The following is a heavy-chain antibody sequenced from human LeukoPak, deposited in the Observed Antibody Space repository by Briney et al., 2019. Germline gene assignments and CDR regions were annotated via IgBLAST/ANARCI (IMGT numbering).Heavy chain of an antibody. CDR3: ARRLTYDSRAYYCLDY. D-gene: IGHD3-22*01. CDR1: GYSFPSYW. Sequence: KDGESLKISCKGSGYSFPSYWIGWVRQKPGKGLEWMGIIFPGDSDTRYSPSFQGQVTISADKSISTAYLQWSSLKASDTAMYYCARRLTYDSRAYYCLDYWGQGTLVTVSS. CDR2: IFPGDSDT. V-gene: IGHV5-51*01. J-gene: IGHJ4*02.